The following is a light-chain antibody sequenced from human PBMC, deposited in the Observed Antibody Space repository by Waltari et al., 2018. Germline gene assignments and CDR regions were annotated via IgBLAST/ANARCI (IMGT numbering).Light chain of an antibody. Sequence: EIVLTQSPDILSFSPGERATLSCRASQSVGTYLAWYQQRPGQSPRLLIYDASYRATGIPASFSGSGSETDFTLTISSLQPEDFAVYYCQQRRNWPLTFGGGTRVQI. J-gene: IGKJ4*01. CDR2: DAS. V-gene: IGKV3-11*01. CDR1: QSVGTY. CDR3: QQRRNWPLT.